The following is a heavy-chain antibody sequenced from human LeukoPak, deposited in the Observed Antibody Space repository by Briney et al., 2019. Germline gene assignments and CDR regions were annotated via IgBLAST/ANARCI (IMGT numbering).Heavy chain of an antibody. V-gene: IGHV3-20*04. J-gene: IGHJ4*02. Sequence: PGGSLRLSCAASGFTFSSYSMNWVRQAPGKGLECVSGITWNGGNTGYSDSVKGRFTISRDSAKNSLYLQMNSLRVEDTAMYYCARGYCSGSSCFPFDYWGQGTLVTVSS. CDR3: ARGYCSGSSCFPFDY. D-gene: IGHD2-15*01. CDR1: GFTFSSYS. CDR2: ITWNGGNT.